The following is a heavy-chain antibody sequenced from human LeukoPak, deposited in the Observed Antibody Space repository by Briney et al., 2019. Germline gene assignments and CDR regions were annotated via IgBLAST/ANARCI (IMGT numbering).Heavy chain of an antibody. D-gene: IGHD1-26*01. CDR3: ARGVGATTFFSFTGYYFDY. CDR1: GFTFSSYW. Sequence: GGSLRLSCAASGFTFSSYWMSWVRQAPGKGLEWVANIKQDGTEKYYVDSVKGRFTISRDNAKNSLYLQMNSLRTEDTAVYYCARGVGATTFFSFTGYYFDYWGQGTLVTVSS. CDR2: IKQDGTEK. J-gene: IGHJ4*02. V-gene: IGHV3-7*03.